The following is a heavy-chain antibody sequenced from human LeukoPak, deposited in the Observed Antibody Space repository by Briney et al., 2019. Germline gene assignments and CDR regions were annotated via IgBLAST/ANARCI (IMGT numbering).Heavy chain of an antibody. Sequence: SETLSLTCTVSGGSISSSRHYWGWIRQPPGEGLEWIGNILYSGSTNYNPSLKSRVTISVDTSKNQFSLKLSSVTAADTADYYCVRRVAGSSYRDYWGQGTLVTVSS. J-gene: IGHJ4*02. CDR1: GGSISSSRHY. CDR2: ILYSGST. V-gene: IGHV4-39*01. D-gene: IGHD3-22*01. CDR3: VRRVAGSSYRDY.